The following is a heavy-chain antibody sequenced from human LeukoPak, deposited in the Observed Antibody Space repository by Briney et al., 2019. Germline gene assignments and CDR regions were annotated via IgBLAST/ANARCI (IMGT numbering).Heavy chain of an antibody. Sequence: SETLSLTCAVYGGSFSGYYWSWIRQPPGKGLEWIGEINHSGSTNYNPSLKSRVTISVDTSKNQFSLKLSSVTATDTAVYYCARGGPYCSGGGCYSRTSNWFDPWGQGTLVTVSS. V-gene: IGHV4-34*01. CDR3: ARGGPYCSGGGCYSRTSNWFDP. CDR1: GGSFSGYY. D-gene: IGHD2-15*01. CDR2: INHSGST. J-gene: IGHJ5*02.